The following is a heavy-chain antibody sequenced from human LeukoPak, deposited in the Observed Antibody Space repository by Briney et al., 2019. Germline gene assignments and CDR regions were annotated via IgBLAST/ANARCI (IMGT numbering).Heavy chain of an antibody. CDR3: ARTYYYGSGSSYFDP. V-gene: IGHV4-38-2*01. J-gene: IGHJ5*02. CDR2: IYHGGST. Sequence: SETLSLTCAVYGGSFSGYYWGWIRQPPGKGLEWIGSIYHGGSTHYNPSLKSQVTISVDTSKNQFSLNLTSVTAADTAVYYCARTYYYGSGSSYFDPWGQGTLVTVSS. CDR1: GGSFSGYY. D-gene: IGHD3-10*01.